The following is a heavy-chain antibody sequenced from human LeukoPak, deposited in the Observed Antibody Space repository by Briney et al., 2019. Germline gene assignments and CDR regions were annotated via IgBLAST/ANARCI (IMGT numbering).Heavy chain of an antibody. CDR1: GGTFSSYA. CDR3: ARGSPYCGGDCYSD. V-gene: IGHV1-69*04. J-gene: IGHJ4*02. Sequence: SVKVSCKASGGTFSSYAISWVRQAPGQGLEWMGRIIPILGIANYAQEFQGRVTITADKSTSTAYMELSSLRSEDTAVYYCARGSPYCGGDCYSDWGQGTLVTVSS. D-gene: IGHD2-21*02. CDR2: IIPILGIA.